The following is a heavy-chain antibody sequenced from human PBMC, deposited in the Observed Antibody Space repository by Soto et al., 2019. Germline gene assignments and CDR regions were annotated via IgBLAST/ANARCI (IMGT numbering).Heavy chain of an antibody. D-gene: IGHD6-19*01. CDR2: INPNSGGT. CDR3: ARDESSGWYSNAFDI. Sequence: ASVKVSCKASGYTFTGHYMHWVRQAPGQGLEWMGWINPNSGGTNYAQKFQGWVTMTRDTSISTAYMELSRLRSDDTAVYYCARDESSGWYSNAFDIWGQGTMVTVSS. J-gene: IGHJ3*02. CDR1: GYTFTGHY. V-gene: IGHV1-2*04.